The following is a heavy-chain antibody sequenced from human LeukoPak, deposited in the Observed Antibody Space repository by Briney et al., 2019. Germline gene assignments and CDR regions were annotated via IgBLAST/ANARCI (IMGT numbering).Heavy chain of an antibody. CDR3: AKDLRIRAGVPDY. Sequence: GGSLRLSCAASGFTFSSYAMSWVRQAPGKGLEWVSTISSGGGFTYYSESVKGRFTISRDSSRSTLCLQMNSLRAEDTAVYYCAKDLRIRAGVPDYWGQGTLVTVSS. CDR1: GFTFSSYA. D-gene: IGHD2-8*01. CDR2: ISSGGGFT. V-gene: IGHV3-23*01. J-gene: IGHJ4*02.